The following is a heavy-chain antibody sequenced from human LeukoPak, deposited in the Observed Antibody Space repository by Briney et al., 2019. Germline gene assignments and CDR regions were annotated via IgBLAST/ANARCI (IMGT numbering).Heavy chain of an antibody. V-gene: IGHV3-7*01. CDR2: INQDGSTK. D-gene: IGHD3-16*01. CDR1: GFTFSNTW. J-gene: IGHJ4*02. Sequence: GGSLRLSCAASGFTFSNTWMAWVRQAPGKGLEWVANINQDGSTKQYADSVRGRFTISRDNAKNSLYLQMNSLRAEDTGLYNCARDMKGNLDYWGQGTLVTVSS. CDR3: ARDMKGNLDY.